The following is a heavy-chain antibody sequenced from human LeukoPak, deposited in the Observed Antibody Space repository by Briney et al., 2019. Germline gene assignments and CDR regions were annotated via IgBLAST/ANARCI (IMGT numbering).Heavy chain of an antibody. CDR2: INPNSGGT. V-gene: IGHV1-2*06. CDR3: ARDPDEGGDY. J-gene: IGHJ4*02. CDR1: GYTFSGYY. Sequence: GASVKVSCKASGYTFSGYYMHWVRQAPGQGLEWMGRINPNSGGTNYAQKFQGRVTTTRDTSISTAYMELSGLTSDDTAVYYCARDPDEGGDYWGQGTLVTVSS.